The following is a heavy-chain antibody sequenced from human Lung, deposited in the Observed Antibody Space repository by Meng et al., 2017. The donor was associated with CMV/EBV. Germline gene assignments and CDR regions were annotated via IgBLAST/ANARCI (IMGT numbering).Heavy chain of an antibody. D-gene: IGHD1-14*01. J-gene: IGHJ5*02. CDR3: ARDLPGGTKGTWLDL. CDR1: GYIFNNYG. V-gene: IGHV1-18*01. CDR2: ISAYNGNT. Sequence: QVQLVPSGAGVKKPGASVKVSCKASGYIFNNYGVSWVRQAPGQGPEWMGWISAYNGNTNYAQNFQGRFTMTTDTSTSTAYMELRSLRSDDTAVYYCARDLPGGTKGTWLDLWGQGTLVTVSS.